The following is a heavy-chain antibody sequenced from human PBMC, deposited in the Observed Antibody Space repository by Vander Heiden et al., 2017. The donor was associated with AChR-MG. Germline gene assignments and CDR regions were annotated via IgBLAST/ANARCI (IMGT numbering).Heavy chain of an antibody. D-gene: IGHD1-26*01. CDR3: ARNRDYFSSNSWFDS. V-gene: IGHV3-53*01. CDR2: IHSGGSR. J-gene: IGHJ5*01. CDR1: GFTASTSF. Sequence: EVQLVESGGAVIQPGGSLRLSWQASGFTASTSFMSWVRQPPGKGLEWVAIIHSGGSRFYADSVMDRFIISRDKSNNTLYLQMNSLRDEDTAVYYCARNRDYFSSNSWFDSWGQGAQVTVSS.